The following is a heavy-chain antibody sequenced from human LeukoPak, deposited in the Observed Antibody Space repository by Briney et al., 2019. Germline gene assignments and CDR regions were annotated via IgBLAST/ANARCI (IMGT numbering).Heavy chain of an antibody. CDR2: IGSSISYI. V-gene: IGHV3-21*01. D-gene: IGHD1-26*01. J-gene: IGHJ3*02. CDR3: AKLRSGREAFDI. Sequence: NPGGSLRLSCAASGFTFSSYSMKWVRQAPGKGLEWVSFIGSSISYISYADSVKGRFTISRDNAKNSLYLQMNSLRAEDTAVYYCAKLRSGREAFDIWGQGTMVTVPS. CDR1: GFTFSSYS.